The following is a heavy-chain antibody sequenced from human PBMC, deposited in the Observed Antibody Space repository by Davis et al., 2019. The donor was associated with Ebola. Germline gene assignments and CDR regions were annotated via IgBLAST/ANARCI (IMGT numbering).Heavy chain of an antibody. CDR1: GFSFRNYA. CDR2: ISPNDNKD. Sequence: GESLKISCAASGFSFRNYAMHWVRQAPGRGLEWVALISPNDNKDYYADSVKGRFTMSRDNSENTLYLQMNSLTPDDTAVYYCARAVFHEVLDYWGQGTPVTVSS. CDR3: ARAVFHEVLDY. D-gene: IGHD3-3*01. J-gene: IGHJ4*02. V-gene: IGHV3-30-3*01.